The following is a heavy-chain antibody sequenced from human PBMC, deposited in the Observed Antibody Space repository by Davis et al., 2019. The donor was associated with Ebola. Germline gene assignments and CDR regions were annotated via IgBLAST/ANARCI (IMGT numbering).Heavy chain of an antibody. CDR2: INAGNGNT. CDR1: GYTFTSYV. D-gene: IGHD6-19*01. V-gene: IGHV1-3*01. J-gene: IGHJ5*02. CDR3: ARASIAVAGGPDP. Sequence: AASVKVSCKASGYTFTSYVMHWVRQAPGQRLEWMGWINAGNGNTKYSQKFQGRVTITRDTSASTSYMEMSSLRSEDTAVYYCARASIAVAGGPDPWGQGTLVTVSS.